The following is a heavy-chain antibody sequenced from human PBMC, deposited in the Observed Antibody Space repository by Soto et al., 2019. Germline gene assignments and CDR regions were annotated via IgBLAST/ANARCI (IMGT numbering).Heavy chain of an antibody. J-gene: IGHJ4*03. D-gene: IGHD7-27*01. V-gene: IGHV4-31*03. CDR2: VYHSGST. Sequence: QVQLQESGPGLVKPSQTLSLTCSVSGDSIRGGGHYWTWIRQFPGKGLEWIGYVYHSGSTHYIPSLRGRLSISIDTSKNQFSLRLISVTAADTALYYCARDTGLAPTVWGYWGHGTQVTVSS. CDR1: GDSIRGGGHY. CDR3: ARDTGLAPTVWGY.